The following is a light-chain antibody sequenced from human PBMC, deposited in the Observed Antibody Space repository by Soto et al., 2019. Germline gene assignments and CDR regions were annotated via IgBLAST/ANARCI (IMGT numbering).Light chain of an antibody. Sequence: QSALTQPASVSGSPGQSITISCTGTSSDVGAYNHVSWYQQHPGKAPKVIIYDVTNRPSGVSNNFSGSKSGNTASLTISGLQDEDEADYYCCSYTSSSTYVFGTGTKLTVL. CDR2: DVT. CDR1: SSDVGAYNH. V-gene: IGLV2-14*03. J-gene: IGLJ1*01. CDR3: CSYTSSSTYV.